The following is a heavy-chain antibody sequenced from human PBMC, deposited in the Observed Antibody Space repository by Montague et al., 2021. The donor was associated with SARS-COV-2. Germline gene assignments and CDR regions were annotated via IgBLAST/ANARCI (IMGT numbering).Heavy chain of an antibody. J-gene: IGHJ4*02. D-gene: IGHD5-24*01. CDR1: GVSISSGSYY. CDR2: IHYSGST. V-gene: IGHV4-31*03. Sequence: TLSLTCTVSGVSISSGSYYWNWIRQHPGKGLEWIGYIHYSGSTYYTPSLQSRVAISVDTSKNQFSLKLSSVTAADTAVYYCARDQGRWLQPGVYFDYWGQGTLVTVSS. CDR3: ARDQGRWLQPGVYFDY.